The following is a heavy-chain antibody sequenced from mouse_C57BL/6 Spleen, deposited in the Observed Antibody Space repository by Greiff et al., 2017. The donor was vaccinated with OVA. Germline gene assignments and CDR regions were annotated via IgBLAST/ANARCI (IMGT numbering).Heavy chain of an antibody. Sequence: VQGVESGPELVRPGVSVKISCKGSGYTFTDYAMHWVKQSHAKSLEWIGVISTYYGDASYNQKFKDKATMTVDKSSSTAYMELARLTSEDSAVYYCAREGTTVVATDYWGQGTTLTVSS. CDR1: GYTFTDYA. CDR3: AREGTTVVATDY. J-gene: IGHJ2*01. CDR2: ISTYYGDA. V-gene: IGHV1-67*01. D-gene: IGHD1-1*01.